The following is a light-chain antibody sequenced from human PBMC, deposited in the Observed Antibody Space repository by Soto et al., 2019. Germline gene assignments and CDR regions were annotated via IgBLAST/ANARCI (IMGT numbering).Light chain of an antibody. V-gene: IGLV2-8*01. Sequence: SALTQPPSASGSPGQSVTISCIGTSSDVGGYNYVSWYQQHPGKAPKLMIYEVSKRPSGVPDRFSGSKSGNTASLTVSGLQAEDEADYSCSSYAASNNLGVFGGGTKLTVL. J-gene: IGLJ2*01. CDR2: EVS. CDR1: SSDVGGYNY. CDR3: SSYAASNNLGV.